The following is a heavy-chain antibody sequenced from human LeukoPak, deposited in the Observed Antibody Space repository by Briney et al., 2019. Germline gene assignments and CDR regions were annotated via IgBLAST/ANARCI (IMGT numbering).Heavy chain of an antibody. V-gene: IGHV3-21*04. J-gene: IGHJ4*02. CDR1: GFTFSSYS. Sequence: KSGGSLRLSCAASGFTFSSYSMNWVRQAPGKGLEWVSSISSSSSYIYYADSVKVRFTISRDNATNSLYLQMNSLRAEDTAVYYCARDKLDGNHWDYWGQGTLVTVSS. CDR3: ARDKLDGNHWDY. D-gene: IGHD4-23*01. CDR2: ISSSSSYI.